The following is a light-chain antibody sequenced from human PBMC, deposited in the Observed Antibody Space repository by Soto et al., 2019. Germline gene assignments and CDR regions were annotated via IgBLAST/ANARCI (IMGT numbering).Light chain of an antibody. Sequence: QSALTQPASVSGSPGQSITISCTGTRSDVGAYNYVSWYQQHPGKAPKLMIYEVSNRPSGVSNRFSGSKSGNTASLTISGLQAEDEADYYCSSYTTSSTPVVFGGGTKLTVL. V-gene: IGLV2-14*01. CDR1: RSDVGAYNY. CDR3: SSYTTSSTPVV. CDR2: EVS. J-gene: IGLJ2*01.